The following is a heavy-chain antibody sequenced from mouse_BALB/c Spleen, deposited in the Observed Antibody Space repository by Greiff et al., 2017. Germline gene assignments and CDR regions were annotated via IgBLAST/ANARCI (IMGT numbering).Heavy chain of an antibody. CDR2: IYPGDGDT. Sequence: VQLQQSGAELARPGASVKLSCKASGYTFTSYWMQWVKQRPGQGLEWIGAIYPGDGDTRYTQKFKGKATLTADKSSSTAYMQLSSLASEDSAVYYCARYSYRYDEAYFDYWGQGTTLTVSS. D-gene: IGHD2-14*01. V-gene: IGHV1-87*01. CDR3: ARYSYRYDEAYFDY. J-gene: IGHJ2*01. CDR1: GYTFTSYW.